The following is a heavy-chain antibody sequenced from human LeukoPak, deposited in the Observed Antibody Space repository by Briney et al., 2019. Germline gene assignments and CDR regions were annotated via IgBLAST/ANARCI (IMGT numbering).Heavy chain of an antibody. D-gene: IGHD3-10*01. CDR2: INHSGST. CDR3: ARVCHFRGVNN. V-gene: IGHV4-34*01. CDR1: GGSFSGYY. J-gene: IGHJ4*02. Sequence: SETLSLTCAVYGGSFSGYYWSWIRQPPGKGLEWIGEINHSGSTNYSPSLKSRVTISVDTSKNQFSLKLSSVTAADTAVYYCARVCHFRGVNNWGQGTLVTVSS.